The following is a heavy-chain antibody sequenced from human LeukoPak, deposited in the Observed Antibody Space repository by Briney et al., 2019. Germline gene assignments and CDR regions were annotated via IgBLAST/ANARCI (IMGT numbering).Heavy chain of an antibody. CDR1: GFTFSNYG. Sequence: ASVKVSCKASGFTFSNYGFTWVRQAPGQRLEWMGWISAYNGNTNYAQKLQGRVTMTTDTSTSTVYMELMSLRSDDTAVYYCARGGSSSSHGMDVWGQGTTVSVSS. D-gene: IGHD6-6*01. CDR2: ISAYNGNT. V-gene: IGHV1-18*01. J-gene: IGHJ6*02. CDR3: ARGGSSSSHGMDV.